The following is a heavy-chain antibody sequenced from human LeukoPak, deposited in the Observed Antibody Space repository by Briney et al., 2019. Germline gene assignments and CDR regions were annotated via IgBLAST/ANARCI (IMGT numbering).Heavy chain of an antibody. CDR1: GYTFTSYD. CDR3: ARLGIYDGNSYGSF. D-gene: IGHD5-18*01. V-gene: IGHV1-8*01. J-gene: IGHJ4*02. CDR2: MNPNSGNT. Sequence: GASVKVSCKASGYTFTSYDINWVRQATGQGLEWMGWMNPNSGNTGYAQKFQGRVTMTRDTSMSTAYMELSSLTSEDTAVYYCARLGIYDGNSYGSFWGQGTLVTVSS.